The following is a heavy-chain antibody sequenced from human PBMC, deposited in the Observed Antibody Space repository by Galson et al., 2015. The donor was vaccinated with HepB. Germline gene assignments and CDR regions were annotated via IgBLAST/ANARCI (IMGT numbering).Heavy chain of an antibody. D-gene: IGHD4-17*01. CDR2: ISYDGSNK. Sequence: SLRLSCAASGFTFSSYGMHWVRQAPGKGLEWVAVISYDGSNKYYADSVKGRFTISRDNSKNTLYLQMNSLRAEDTAVYYCAKNLGGDYGLWFSSWGQGTLVTVSS. J-gene: IGHJ5*02. CDR3: AKNLGGDYGLWFSS. V-gene: IGHV3-30*18. CDR1: GFTFSSYG.